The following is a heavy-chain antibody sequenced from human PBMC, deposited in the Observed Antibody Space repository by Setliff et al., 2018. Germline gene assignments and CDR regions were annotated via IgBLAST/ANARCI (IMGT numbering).Heavy chain of an antibody. Sequence: GASVKVSCKASVYTFTKYGITWVRQAPGQGLEWMGYINTYNGDTYYAQKLQGRVTMTTDTSTSTAYMDLRSLRSDDTAVYYCARDLNRWFGEFAFDIWGQGTMVTVSS. V-gene: IGHV1-18*01. CDR2: INTYNGDT. J-gene: IGHJ3*02. D-gene: IGHD3-10*01. CDR1: VYTFTKYG. CDR3: ARDLNRWFGEFAFDI.